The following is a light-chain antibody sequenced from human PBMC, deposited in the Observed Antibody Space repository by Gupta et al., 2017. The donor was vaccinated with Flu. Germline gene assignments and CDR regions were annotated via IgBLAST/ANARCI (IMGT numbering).Light chain of an antibody. J-gene: IGKJ2*01. V-gene: IGKV3-15*01. CDR2: GAS. Sequence: ETVMTQSPATLSVSPGERATLSCRASQSVSSSLAWYQHKPGQAPRLLIYGASTRATGIPDGFSGSGSGTEFTLTISSLQSEDFALYYCQQYNRGPQTFGQGTSLQIK. CDR1: QSVSSS. CDR3: QQYNRGPQT.